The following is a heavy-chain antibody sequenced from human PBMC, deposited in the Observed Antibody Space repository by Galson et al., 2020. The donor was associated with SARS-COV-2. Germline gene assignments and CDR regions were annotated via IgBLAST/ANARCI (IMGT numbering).Heavy chain of an antibody. V-gene: IGHV3-7*03. J-gene: IGHJ4*02. Sequence: GESLKISCAASGFTFSVYWMTWVRQAPGKGLEWVANIKHDGTERYYVDSVRGRFTISRDNAKNSLYLQMNSLRVEDSAVYHCARVDCSGGGCYPGNYWGQGTLVSVSS. D-gene: IGHD2-15*01. CDR2: IKHDGTER. CDR3: ARVDCSGGGCYPGNY. CDR1: GFTFSVYW.